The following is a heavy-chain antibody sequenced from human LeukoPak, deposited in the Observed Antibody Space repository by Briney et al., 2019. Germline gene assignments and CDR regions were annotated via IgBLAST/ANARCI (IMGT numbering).Heavy chain of an antibody. J-gene: IGHJ6*03. D-gene: IGHD3-3*01. V-gene: IGHV3-7*01. CDR2: IKQDGSEK. Sequence: GGSLRLSCAASGFTFSSYWMSWVRQAPGKGLEWVAIIKQDGSEKYYVDSVKGRFTISRDNAKNSLYLQMNSLRAEHTAVYYCARDCHLILLELYMDVWGKGTTVTVSS. CDR1: GFTFSSYW. CDR3: ARDCHLILLELYMDV.